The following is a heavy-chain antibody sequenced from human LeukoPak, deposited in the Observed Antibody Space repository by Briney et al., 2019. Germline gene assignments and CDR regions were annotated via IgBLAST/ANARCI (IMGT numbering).Heavy chain of an antibody. D-gene: IGHD5-18*01. Sequence: GSSVKVSCKASGYKFTTYGIGWVRQAPGRGLEWMGWISTYIDKTNYGQKFQGRVTMSTDTSTSTAYMELRSLRSDDTAVYYCARRDDVDTAMAFDYWGQGTLVTVSS. CDR1: GYKFTTYG. V-gene: IGHV1-18*01. CDR3: ARRDDVDTAMAFDY. J-gene: IGHJ4*02. CDR2: ISTYIDKT.